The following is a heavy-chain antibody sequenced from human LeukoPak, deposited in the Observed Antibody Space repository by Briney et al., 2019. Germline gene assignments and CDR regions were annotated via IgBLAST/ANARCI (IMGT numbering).Heavy chain of an antibody. CDR3: ARDETYDYESNGYLDF. D-gene: IGHD3-22*01. V-gene: IGHV3-7*01. J-gene: IGHJ4*02. Sequence: GGTLRLSCAASGFTFSNYGMSWVRQAPGKGLEWVANIRHDGSETYYVDSLRGRFTISRDNAKNLVYLQMSSLRAEDTAIYYCARDETYDYESNGYLDFWGQGTVVTVSS. CDR1: GFTFSNYG. CDR2: IRHDGSET.